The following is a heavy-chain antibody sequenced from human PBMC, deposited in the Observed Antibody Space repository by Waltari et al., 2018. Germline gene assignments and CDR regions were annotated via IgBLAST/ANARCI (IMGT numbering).Heavy chain of an antibody. V-gene: IGHV4-38-2*01. CDR3: ARQEGIAAAGY. CDR1: GSSISSGYY. Sequence: QVQLQESGPGLVKPSETLSLTCPVSGSSISSGYYWGWLPQPPGKGLEWIGSIYHSGSTYYNPSLKSRVTISVDTSKNQFSLKLSSVTAADTAVYYCARQEGIAAAGYWGQGTLVTVSS. D-gene: IGHD6-13*01. CDR2: IYHSGST. J-gene: IGHJ4*02.